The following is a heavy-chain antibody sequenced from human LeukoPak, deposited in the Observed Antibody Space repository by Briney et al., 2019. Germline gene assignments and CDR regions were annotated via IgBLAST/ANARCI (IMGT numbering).Heavy chain of an antibody. J-gene: IGHJ3*02. D-gene: IGHD3-3*01. CDR3: AKSRLSGINDAFDI. Sequence: GVSLRLSCAASELTFITYGMTWVRQAPGKGLEWVSAITGSAVSTFYADSVKGRFTISRDNSKHTLYLQMNSLRAEDTAVYYCAKSRLSGINDAFDIWGQGTMVTVSS. CDR1: ELTFITYG. V-gene: IGHV3-23*01. CDR2: ITGSAVST.